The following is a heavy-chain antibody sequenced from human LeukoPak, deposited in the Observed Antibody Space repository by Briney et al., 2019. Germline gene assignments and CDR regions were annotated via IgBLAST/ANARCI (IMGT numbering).Heavy chain of an antibody. CDR1: GGSISSYY. CDR3: ARAGYSSGWYADY. Sequence: SETLSLTCTVSGGSISSYYWSWIRQPPGKGLEWIGYIYYSRSTNYNPSLKSRVTISVDTSKNQFSLKLSSVTAADTAVYYCARAGYSSGWYADYWGQGTLVTVSS. D-gene: IGHD6-19*01. V-gene: IGHV4-59*01. CDR2: IYYSRST. J-gene: IGHJ4*02.